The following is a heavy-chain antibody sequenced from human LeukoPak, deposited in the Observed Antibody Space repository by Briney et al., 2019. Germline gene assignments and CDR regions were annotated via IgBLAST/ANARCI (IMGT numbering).Heavy chain of an antibody. D-gene: IGHD3-22*01. V-gene: IGHV3-48*02. J-gene: IGHJ4*02. CDR3: ARASVGYDSSGYLGY. CDR1: GFTFSSYS. Sequence: PGGSLRLSCAASGFTFSSYSMNWVRQAPGKGLEWVSYISSSSSTIYYADSVKGRFTISRDNAKNSLYLQMNSLRDEETAVYYCARASVGYDSSGYLGYWGQGTLVTVSS. CDR2: ISSSSSTI.